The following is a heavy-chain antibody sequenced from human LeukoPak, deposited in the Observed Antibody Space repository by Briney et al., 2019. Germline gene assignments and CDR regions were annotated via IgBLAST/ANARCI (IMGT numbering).Heavy chain of an antibody. V-gene: IGHV4-30-4*01. CDR3: ARGELLYDN. CDR1: GGSFSSGDNY. J-gene: IGHJ4*02. Sequence: SETLSLTCTVSGGSFSSGDNYCSWIRPPPGKGLEWIGYIHYSGSTFYNPSLKSRVTMSVDTSKNQFSLKLNSVTAADTAVYYGARGELLYDNWGQGTLVTVSS. D-gene: IGHD2-15*01. CDR2: IHYSGST.